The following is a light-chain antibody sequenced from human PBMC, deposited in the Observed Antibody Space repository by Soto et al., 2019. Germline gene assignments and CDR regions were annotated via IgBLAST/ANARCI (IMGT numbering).Light chain of an antibody. V-gene: IGKV1-5*03. CDR3: QQYNSWGT. Sequence: DIQMTQSPSTLSASVGDRVTITCRASQSISSWLAWYQQKPGKAPKLLIYKASSLESGVPSRFSGSGSGTEFTPTISSLQPDDFATYYCQQYNSWGTFGQGTKVEIK. J-gene: IGKJ1*01. CDR2: KAS. CDR1: QSISSW.